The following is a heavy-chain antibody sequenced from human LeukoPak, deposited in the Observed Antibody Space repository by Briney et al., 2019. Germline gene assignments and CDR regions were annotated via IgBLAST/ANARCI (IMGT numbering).Heavy chain of an antibody. CDR1: GFTFSTYA. CDR3: AREVAGTHPFDS. J-gene: IGHJ4*02. CDR2: ISGGGRST. Sequence: GGSLRLSCAASGFTFSTYAMNWVRRAPGKGLESVSAISGGGRSTFHADSVKGRFTISRDNSKNTLYLQMNSLRAEDTAIYYCAREVAGTHPFDSWGQGTLVTVSS. V-gene: IGHV3-23*01. D-gene: IGHD6-19*01.